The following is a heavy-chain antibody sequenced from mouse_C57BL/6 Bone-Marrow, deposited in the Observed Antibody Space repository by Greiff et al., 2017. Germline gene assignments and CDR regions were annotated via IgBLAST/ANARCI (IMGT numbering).Heavy chain of an antibody. CDR2: IYPGGGYT. J-gene: IGHJ3*01. V-gene: IGHV1-63*01. CDR1: GYTFTNYW. D-gene: IGHD2-4*01. Sequence: QVQLQQSGAELVRPGTSVKMSCKASGYTFTNYWIGWAKQRPGHGLEWIGDIYPGGGYTNYNEKFKGKATLAADKSSSTAYMQRSSLTSEDSAICYSARDDYAWFAYWGQGTLVTVSA. CDR3: ARDDYAWFAY.